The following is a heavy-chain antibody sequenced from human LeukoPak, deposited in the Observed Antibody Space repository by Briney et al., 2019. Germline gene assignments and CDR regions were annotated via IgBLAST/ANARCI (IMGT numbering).Heavy chain of an antibody. J-gene: IGHJ4*02. CDR1: GFTFSSYA. V-gene: IGHV3-23*01. Sequence: GGSLRLSCAASGFTFSSYAMSWVRQAPGKGLEWVSAISGSGGSTYYADSVKGRFTISRDISENTLYLQMNSLRAEDTAVYHCAKDFFIGGFLEWLLLDYWGQGTLVTVSS. CDR2: ISGSGGST. CDR3: AKDFFIGGFLEWLLLDY. D-gene: IGHD3-3*01.